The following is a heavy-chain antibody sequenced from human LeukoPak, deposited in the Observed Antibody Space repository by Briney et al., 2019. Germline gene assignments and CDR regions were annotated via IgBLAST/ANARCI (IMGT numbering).Heavy chain of an antibody. CDR3: AKDLVLWFGEYNYMDV. CDR1: GFTFSNYW. V-gene: IGHV3-74*01. D-gene: IGHD3-10*01. J-gene: IGHJ6*03. Sequence: GGSLRLSCAASGFTFSNYWMHWVRQAPGKGLVWLSRINSDGSSTSYADSVKGRFSISRDNAKNTLYLQMNSLRAEDTAVYYCAKDLVLWFGEYNYMDVWGKGTTVTISS. CDR2: INSDGSST.